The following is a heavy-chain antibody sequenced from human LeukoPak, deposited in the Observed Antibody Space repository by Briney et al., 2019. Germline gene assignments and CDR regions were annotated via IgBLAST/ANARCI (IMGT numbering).Heavy chain of an antibody. Sequence: GGSLRLSCAASGFTFSDYYMSWIRQAPGKGLEWVSYISSSGSTIYYADSVKGRFTISRDNAKNSLYLQMNSLRAEDTAVYYCAKTAYYYGSGSPLLDYWGQGTLVTVSS. CDR2: ISSSGSTI. CDR1: GFTFSDYY. V-gene: IGHV3-11*01. D-gene: IGHD3-10*01. CDR3: AKTAYYYGSGSPLLDY. J-gene: IGHJ4*02.